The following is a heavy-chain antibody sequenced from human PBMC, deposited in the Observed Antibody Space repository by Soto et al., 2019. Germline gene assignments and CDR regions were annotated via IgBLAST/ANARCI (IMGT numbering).Heavy chain of an antibody. CDR3: ARTYGDYYYYGMDV. J-gene: IGHJ6*02. CDR1: GFTFSSYT. V-gene: IGHV3-23*01. D-gene: IGHD4-17*01. CDR2: IFPSGGNT. Sequence: PGGSLRLSCTVSGFTFSSYTMSWVRQAPGKGLEWVSAIFPSGGNTYYADSVRGRFTISRDNSKNTLYLQMNSLRVEDTAVYYCARTYGDYYYYGMDVWGQGTTVTVSS.